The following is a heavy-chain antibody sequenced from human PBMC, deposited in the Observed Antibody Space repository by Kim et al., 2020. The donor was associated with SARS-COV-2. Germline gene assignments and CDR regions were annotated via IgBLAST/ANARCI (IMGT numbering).Heavy chain of an antibody. CDR3: ARAGRQWLVRPPSYTSDY. V-gene: IGHV4-34*01. J-gene: IGHJ4*01. CDR1: GGSSSGYY. Sequence: SETLSLTCAVYGGSSSGYYWSWIRQPPGKGLEWNGEINHSVSTNYNPSLKSRGTLSVETSKNQFSLKLSPVTAADTAVSYCARAGRQWLVRPPSYTSDY. CDR2: INHSVST. D-gene: IGHD6-19*01.